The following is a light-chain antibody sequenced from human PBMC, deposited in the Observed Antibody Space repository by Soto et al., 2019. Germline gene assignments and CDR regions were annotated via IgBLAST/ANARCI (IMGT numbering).Light chain of an antibody. CDR3: QQYGSSPRLT. V-gene: IGKV3-20*01. Sequence: EIVLTQSPGTLSVSPGERATLSCRASQSVSSSYLAWYQQKPGQAPRLLIYGASSRATGIPDRFSGSGSGTDFTLTISRLEPEDFAVYYCQQYGSSPRLTFGGGTKVDIK. CDR2: GAS. J-gene: IGKJ4*01. CDR1: QSVSSSY.